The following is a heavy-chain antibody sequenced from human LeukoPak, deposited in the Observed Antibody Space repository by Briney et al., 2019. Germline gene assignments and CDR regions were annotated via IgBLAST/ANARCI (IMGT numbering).Heavy chain of an antibody. CDR2: ISGSGGST. D-gene: IGHD4-17*01. CDR3: AKYPDYGDYGWFDP. V-gene: IGHV3-23*01. J-gene: IGHJ5*02. CDR1: GFTFSSYS. Sequence: GGSLRLSCAASGFTFSSYSMNWVRQAPGKGLEWVSAISGSGGSTYYADSVKGRFTISRDNSKNTLYLQMNSLRAEDTAVYYCAKYPDYGDYGWFDPWGQGTLVTVSS.